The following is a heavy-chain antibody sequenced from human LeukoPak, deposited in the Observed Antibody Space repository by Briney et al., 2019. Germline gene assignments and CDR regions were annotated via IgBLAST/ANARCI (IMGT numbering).Heavy chain of an antibody. D-gene: IGHD3-10*01. Sequence: PGGSLRLSCAASGFTFSTYTMNWVRQAPGKGLEWVSYIDSSSSTIYYADSVKGRFTISRDNAKNSLYMQMDSLRDEDTAVYYCARTAIIVRGVIAYYFDYWGQGTLVTVSS. V-gene: IGHV3-48*02. CDR3: ARTAIIVRGVIAYYFDY. CDR1: GFTFSTYT. CDR2: IDSSSSTI. J-gene: IGHJ4*02.